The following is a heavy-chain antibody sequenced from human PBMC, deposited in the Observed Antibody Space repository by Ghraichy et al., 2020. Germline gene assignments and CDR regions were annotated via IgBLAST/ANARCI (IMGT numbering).Heavy chain of an antibody. Sequence: SETLSLTCTVSGGSISSYYWSWIRQPPGKGLEWIGYIYYSGSTNYNPSLKSRVTISVATSKNQFSLKLSSVTAADTAVYYCARKHWGGVDYWGQGTLVTVSS. CDR2: IYYSGST. D-gene: IGHD7-27*01. CDR1: GGSISSYY. J-gene: IGHJ4*02. CDR3: ARKHWGGVDY. V-gene: IGHV4-59*01.